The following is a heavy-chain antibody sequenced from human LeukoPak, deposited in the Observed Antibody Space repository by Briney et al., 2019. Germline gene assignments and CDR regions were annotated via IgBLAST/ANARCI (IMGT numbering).Heavy chain of an antibody. D-gene: IGHD6-19*01. V-gene: IGHV3-7*01. CDR2: IKQDGSEK. CDR3: VRDGRSGWHFDY. CDR1: GFTFSSYW. J-gene: IGHJ4*02. Sequence: GGSLRLSCAASGFTFSSYWMSWIRQAPEKGLEWVANIKQDGSEKYYVDSVKGRFTNSRDNVENSVFLQMNSLRAEDTAVYYCVRDGRSGWHFDYWGQGALVTVSS.